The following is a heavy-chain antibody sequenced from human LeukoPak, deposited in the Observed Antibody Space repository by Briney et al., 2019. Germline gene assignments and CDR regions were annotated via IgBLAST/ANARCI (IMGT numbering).Heavy chain of an antibody. V-gene: IGHV1-2*02. CDR2: INPNRGGT. CDR1: GYTFTGYY. CDR3: ARAFSWRPVTYYGSGSQEGPSDY. Sequence: ASVKVSCKASGYTFTGYYMHWVRQAPGQGLEWMGWINPNRGGTNYAQKFQGRVTMTRDTSISTAYMELSRLRSDDTAVYYCARAFSWRPVTYYGSGSQEGPSDYWGQGTLVTVSS. D-gene: IGHD3-10*01. J-gene: IGHJ4*02.